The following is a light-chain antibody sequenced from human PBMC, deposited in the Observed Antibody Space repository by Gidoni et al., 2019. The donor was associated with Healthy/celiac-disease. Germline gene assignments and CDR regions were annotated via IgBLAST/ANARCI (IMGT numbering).Light chain of an antibody. Sequence: AIRMTQSPSSFSASTGDRVTITCRASQGISSYLAWYQQKPGKAPKLLIYAASTLQSGVPSRFSGSGSGTDFTLTISCLQSEDFATYYCQQYYSYPSTFXXXTKLEIK. CDR1: QGISSY. J-gene: IGKJ2*01. V-gene: IGKV1-8*01. CDR2: AAS. CDR3: QQYYSYPST.